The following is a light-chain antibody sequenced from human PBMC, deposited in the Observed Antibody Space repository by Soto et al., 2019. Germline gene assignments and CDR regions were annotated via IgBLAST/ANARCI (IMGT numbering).Light chain of an antibody. J-gene: IGLJ2*01. CDR3: SSYTSSASLV. Sequence: QSVLTQPASVSGSPGQSITISCTATSSDVGDYNYVSWYQQYPGKGPKLVIYEVFNRPSGVSHRFSGSKSDNTASLIISGLPTEDDADYYCSSYTSSASLVFGGGTKVTVL. CDR2: EVF. V-gene: IGLV2-14*01. CDR1: SSDVGDYNY.